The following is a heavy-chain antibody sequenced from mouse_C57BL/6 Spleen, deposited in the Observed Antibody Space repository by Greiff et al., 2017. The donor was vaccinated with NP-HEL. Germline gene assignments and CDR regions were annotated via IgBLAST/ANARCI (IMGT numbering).Heavy chain of an antibody. D-gene: IGHD1-1*01. Sequence: QVQLKQPGTELVKPGASVKLSCKASGYTFTSYWMHWVKQRPGQGLGWIGNINPSNGGTNYNEKFKSKATLTVDKSSSTAYMQLSSLTSEDSAVYYCAREGTTVVGYFDVWGTGTTVTVSS. V-gene: IGHV1-53*01. CDR3: AREGTTVVGYFDV. J-gene: IGHJ1*03. CDR2: INPSNGGT. CDR1: GYTFTSYW.